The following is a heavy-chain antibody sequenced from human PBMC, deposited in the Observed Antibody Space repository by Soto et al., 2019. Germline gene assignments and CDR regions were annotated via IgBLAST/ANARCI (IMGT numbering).Heavy chain of an antibody. CDR1: GDSISSGDYY. J-gene: IGHJ4*02. D-gene: IGHD3-10*01. CDR2: MYYSGST. CDR3: ARGMYYYGRGRTGAVFYFDY. V-gene: IGHV4-30-4*01. Sequence: SETPSLTCTVSGDSISSGDYYWSWIRQTPGKGLEWIGHMYYSGSTYYNPSLESRLTISVDASKNEFSLKLTSVTGADTAVYYCARGMYYYGRGRTGAVFYFDYWGQGTLVTVSS.